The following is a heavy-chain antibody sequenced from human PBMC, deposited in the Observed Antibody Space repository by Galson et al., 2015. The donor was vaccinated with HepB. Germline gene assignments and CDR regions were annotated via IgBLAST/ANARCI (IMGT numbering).Heavy chain of an antibody. CDR2: INPTGSTT. CDR3: ARDVGAAAPGY. J-gene: IGHJ4*02. D-gene: IGHD1-26*01. Sequence: SLRLSCAASGFTFSNYWVYWVRQTPGKGLVYVSRINPTGSTTAYADSVKGRFTISRDNAKNTLYLEMNSLRVEDTAVYYCARDVGAAAPGYWGQGTMVTVSS. V-gene: IGHV3-74*01. CDR1: GFTFSNYW.